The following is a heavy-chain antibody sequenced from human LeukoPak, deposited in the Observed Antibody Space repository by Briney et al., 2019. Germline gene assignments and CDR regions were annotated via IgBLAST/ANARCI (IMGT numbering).Heavy chain of an antibody. CDR1: GGSISSYY. Sequence: SETLSLTCTISGGSISSYYWSWIRQPAGKGLEWIGRIYTSGSTNYNPSLKSRVSMSVDTSKNQFSLKLSSVTAADTAVYYCAGGGMSTFDYWGQGTLVTVSS. V-gene: IGHV4-4*07. D-gene: IGHD2-2*01. CDR2: IYTSGST. J-gene: IGHJ4*02. CDR3: AGGGMSTFDY.